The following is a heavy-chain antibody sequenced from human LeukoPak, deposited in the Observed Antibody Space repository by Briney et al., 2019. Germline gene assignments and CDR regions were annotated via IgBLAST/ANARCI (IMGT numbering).Heavy chain of an antibody. CDR3: ARGPIAAAGHFDY. J-gene: IGHJ4*02. CDR1: GGSFSGYY. Sequence: SETLSLTCAVYGGSFSGYYWIWIRQPPGKGLEWIGEINHSGSTNYNPSLKSRVTISVDTSKNQFSLKLSSVTAADTAVYYCARGPIAAAGHFDYCGQGTLVTVSS. CDR2: INHSGST. V-gene: IGHV4-34*01. D-gene: IGHD6-13*01.